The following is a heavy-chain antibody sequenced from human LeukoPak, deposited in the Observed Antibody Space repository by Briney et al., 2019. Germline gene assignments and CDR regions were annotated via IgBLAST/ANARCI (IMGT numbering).Heavy chain of an antibody. CDR2: ISSSSSTI. V-gene: IGHV3-48*01. CDR3: ARASESGYDPYYYYYYMDV. D-gene: IGHD5-12*01. Sequence: GGSLRLSCAASGFTFSTYAVNWVRQAPGKGLEWVSYISSSSSTIYYADSVKGRFTISRDNAKNSLYLQMNSLRAEDTAVYYCARASESGYDPYYYYYYMDVWGKGTTVTVSS. J-gene: IGHJ6*03. CDR1: GFTFSTYA.